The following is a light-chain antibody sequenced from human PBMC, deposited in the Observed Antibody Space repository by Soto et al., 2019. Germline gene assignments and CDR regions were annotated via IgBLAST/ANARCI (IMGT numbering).Light chain of an antibody. Sequence: EIVLTQSPGTLSLSPGERAALSCRASQSVSSSYLAWYQQKPGQAPRLLIYGASSRATGIPDRFSGSGSGTDFTLTISRLEPEDFAVYYCEYYGNSITFGGGTKVDIK. CDR3: EYYGNSIT. CDR2: GAS. J-gene: IGKJ4*01. CDR1: QSVSSSY. V-gene: IGKV3-20*01.